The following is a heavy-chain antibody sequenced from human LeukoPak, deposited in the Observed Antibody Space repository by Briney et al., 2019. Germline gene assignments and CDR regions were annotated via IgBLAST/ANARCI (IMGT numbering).Heavy chain of an antibody. V-gene: IGHV3-30*04. CDR2: ISYDGSNK. J-gene: IGHJ4*02. Sequence: PGASLRLSCAASGFTFSSYAMSWVRQAPGKGLEWVAVISYDGSNKYYADSVKGRFTISRDNSKNTLYLQMNSLRAEDTAVYYCARDRSQALDYWGQGTLVTVSS. CDR1: GFTFSSYA. CDR3: ARDRSQALDY.